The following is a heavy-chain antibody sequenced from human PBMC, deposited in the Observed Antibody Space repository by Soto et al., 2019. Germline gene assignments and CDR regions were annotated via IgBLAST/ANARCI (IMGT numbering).Heavy chain of an antibody. V-gene: IGHV3-21*01. CDR1: GFTFSSYS. Sequence: PGGSLRLSCAASGFTFSSYSMNWVRQAPGKGLEWVSSISSSSSYIYYADSVKGRFTISRDNAKNSLYLQMNSLRAEDTAVYYCARGITMVLGVIISYFDYWGQGTLVTVYS. J-gene: IGHJ4*02. D-gene: IGHD3-10*01. CDR2: ISSSSSYI. CDR3: ARGITMVLGVIISYFDY.